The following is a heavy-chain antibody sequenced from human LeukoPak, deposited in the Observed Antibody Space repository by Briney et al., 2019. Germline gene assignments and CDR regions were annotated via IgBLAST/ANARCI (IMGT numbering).Heavy chain of an antibody. Sequence: ASVKVSCKASGYTFTIYYMHWVRQAPGQGLEWMGIINPSGGSTSYAQKFQGRVTMTRDTSTSTVYMELSSLRSEDTAVYYCARDLQDYGGNSDGLGFDYWGQGTLVTVSS. CDR2: INPSGGST. J-gene: IGHJ4*02. CDR3: ARDLQDYGGNSDGLGFDY. D-gene: IGHD4-23*01. CDR1: GYTFTIYY. V-gene: IGHV1-46*01.